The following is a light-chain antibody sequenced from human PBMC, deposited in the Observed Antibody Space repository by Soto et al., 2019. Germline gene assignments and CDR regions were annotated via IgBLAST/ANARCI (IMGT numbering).Light chain of an antibody. Sequence: QSVLTQPPSVSAAPGQKVTISCSGSSSNIGNNYVSWDQQLPGTAPKLLIYDNNKRPSGIPDRFSGSKSGTSATLGITGLQTGDDADYYCGTCYSSLSAGSYVFGTGTKVTVL. J-gene: IGLJ1*01. CDR2: DNN. CDR1: SSNIGNNY. CDR3: GTCYSSLSAGSYV. V-gene: IGLV1-51*01.